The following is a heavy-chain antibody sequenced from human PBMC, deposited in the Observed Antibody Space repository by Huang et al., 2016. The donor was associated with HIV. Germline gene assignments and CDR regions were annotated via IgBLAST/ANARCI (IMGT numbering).Heavy chain of an antibody. CDR3: AKGRTCSRKACGVDCLAAE. D-gene: IGHD2-21*02. CDR1: GYAFKSHN. V-gene: IGHV1-8*01. Sequence: QVQLVQSGAEVRKPGASVKVSCKTSGYAFKSHNINWVRQASGQGLEWMGWMSPGCGNSGFVQRFHGIIITSSNSSINPAYMELSGLMSEDTGIYFCAKGRTCSRKACGVDCLAAEWGQGTLVTVSP. J-gene: IGHJ4*02. CDR2: MSPGCGNS.